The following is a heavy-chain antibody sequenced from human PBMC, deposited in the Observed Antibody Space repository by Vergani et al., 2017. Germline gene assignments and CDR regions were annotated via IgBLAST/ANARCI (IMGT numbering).Heavy chain of an antibody. J-gene: IGHJ6*03. CDR1: GFTFSTYA. V-gene: IGHV3-33*01. CDR3: VREGSYCGSTTCRNPSYVYYYHMDV. D-gene: IGHD2-21*01. Sequence: QVQLVESGGGVVQPGRSLRLSCTSSGFTFSTYAMHWVRQAPGKGLEWVAIIYYDGSKKYYADSVKGRFTISRDNSRNTLDLLMRSLRAADTAIYYCVREGSYCGSTTCRNPSYVYYYHMDVWGEGTTVTVSS. CDR2: IYYDGSKK.